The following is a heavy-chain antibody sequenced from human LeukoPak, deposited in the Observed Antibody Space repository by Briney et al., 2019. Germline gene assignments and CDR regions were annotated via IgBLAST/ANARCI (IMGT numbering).Heavy chain of an antibody. CDR1: GYTFKTYG. Sequence: GASVKVSCKASGYTFKTYGISWVRQAPGQGLEWMGWINPYNGNTNYAQKFRGRVTMTTDTSTSTAYMELRSLRSDDTAVYYCARDPDGARDFDYWGQGTLVTVSS. CDR2: INPYNGNT. J-gene: IGHJ4*02. CDR3: ARDPDGARDFDY. V-gene: IGHV1-18*01. D-gene: IGHD4/OR15-4a*01.